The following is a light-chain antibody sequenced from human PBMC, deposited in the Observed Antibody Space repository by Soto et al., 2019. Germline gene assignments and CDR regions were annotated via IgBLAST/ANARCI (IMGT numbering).Light chain of an antibody. J-gene: IGKJ1*01. CDR1: QSISSSY. CDR2: GAS. CDR3: QQYGSSPPT. V-gene: IGKV3-20*01. Sequence: EIVLTQSPGTLSLSPGERATLSCRASQSISSSYLGWYQQKSGQAPRLLIFGASSRATGIPDRFSGSGSGTDFTLTISRLEPEDFAVYYCQQYGSSPPTFGQGTKVEI.